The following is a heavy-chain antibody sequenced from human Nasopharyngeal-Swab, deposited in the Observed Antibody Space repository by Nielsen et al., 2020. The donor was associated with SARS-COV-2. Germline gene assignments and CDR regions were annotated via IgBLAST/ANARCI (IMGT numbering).Heavy chain of an antibody. Sequence: GSLRLSCAVYGGSFSGYFWSWIRQPPGKGLEWIGEINHGGSTNYNPSLKSRVTISVDTSKNQFSLKLSSVTAADTAAYYCARYRQYRGYYYYGMDVWGQGTTVTVSS. D-gene: IGHD6-13*01. CDR3: ARYRQYRGYYYYGMDV. V-gene: IGHV4-34*01. J-gene: IGHJ6*02. CDR2: INHGGST. CDR1: GGSFSGYF.